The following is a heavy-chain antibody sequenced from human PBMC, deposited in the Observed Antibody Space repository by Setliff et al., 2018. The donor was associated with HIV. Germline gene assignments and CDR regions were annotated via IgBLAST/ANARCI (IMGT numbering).Heavy chain of an antibody. J-gene: IGHJ6*03. D-gene: IGHD3-22*01. CDR3: ARGRVYKGYYDSSSSWGRYYYYHMDV. Sequence: SETLSLTCTVSGDSINTHYWSWIRQPPGKGLEWIGCISHSGNTNFNPSLNSRVTISLDTSKNQFSLRLTSLTAADTAVFYCARGRVYKGYYDSSSSWGRYYYYHMDVWGQGTTVTVS. CDR2: ISHSGNT. CDR1: GDSINTHY. V-gene: IGHV4-59*11.